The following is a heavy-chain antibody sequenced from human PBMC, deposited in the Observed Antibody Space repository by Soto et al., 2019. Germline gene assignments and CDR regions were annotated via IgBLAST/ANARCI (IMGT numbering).Heavy chain of an antibody. D-gene: IGHD2-15*01. Sequence: EMQLVESGGDLVQPGGSLRLSCAASGVTISGYWMHWVRQAPGKGLVWVSRISSDGSRTDYADSVKGRFTISRDNAMNTVHLQMNSLRVEDTDVYYCARSCCREQNWFNPWGQGTLVTVSS. CDR1: GVTISGYW. V-gene: IGHV3-74*01. CDR3: ARSCCREQNWFNP. CDR2: ISSDGSRT. J-gene: IGHJ5*02.